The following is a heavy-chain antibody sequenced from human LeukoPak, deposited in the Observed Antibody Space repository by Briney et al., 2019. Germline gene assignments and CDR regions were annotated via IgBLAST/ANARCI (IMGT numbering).Heavy chain of an antibody. D-gene: IGHD6-19*01. J-gene: IGHJ4*02. Sequence: ASVKVSCKASGYTFTSYYMHWVRQAPGQGLEWMGIINPSGGSTSYAQKFQGRVTMTRDTSTSTVYMELSSLRSEDTAVYYCARDQDSSHHVSTPGALDYWGQGILVTVSS. CDR3: ARDQDSSHHVSTPGALDY. V-gene: IGHV1-46*01. CDR2: INPSGGST. CDR1: GYTFTSYY.